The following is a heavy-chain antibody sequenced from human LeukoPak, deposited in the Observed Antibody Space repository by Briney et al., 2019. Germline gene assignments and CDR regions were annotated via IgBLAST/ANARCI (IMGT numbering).Heavy chain of an antibody. CDR1: GGSISSGSYY. D-gene: IGHD3-3*01. V-gene: IGHV4-61*02. J-gene: IGHJ4*02. Sequence: SETLSLTCSVSGGSISSGSYYWSWIRQPAGKGLEWIGRIYTSGSTNYNPSLKSRVTISVDTSKNQFSLKLSSVTAADTAVYYCARGLNFQDYWGQGTLVTVSS. CDR3: ARGLNFQDY. CDR2: IYTSGST.